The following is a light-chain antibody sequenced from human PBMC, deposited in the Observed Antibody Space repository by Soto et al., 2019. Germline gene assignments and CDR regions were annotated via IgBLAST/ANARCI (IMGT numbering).Light chain of an antibody. Sequence: DIQMTQSPSTLSGSVGDRVTITCRASPTISSWLAWYPQKPGKAPKLLIYKASTLTSGVPSRFSGSGSGTEFTITISMLQPDDFATYYCQHYNSYSEAFGQGTKVELK. J-gene: IGKJ1*01. CDR2: KAS. CDR3: QHYNSYSEA. V-gene: IGKV1-5*03. CDR1: PTISSW.